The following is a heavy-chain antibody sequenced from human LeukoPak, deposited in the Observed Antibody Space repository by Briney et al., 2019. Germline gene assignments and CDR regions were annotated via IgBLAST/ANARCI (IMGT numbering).Heavy chain of an antibody. CDR2: IGSDAITK. CDR3: AKRGRMLAYAFEI. J-gene: IGHJ3*02. Sequence: GGSLRLSCATSGFNFKDAWLSWVRQAPGKGLEWVAVIGSDAITKYYADFVKGRFTISRDNSKDTLYLQMNSLRAEDTAVYYCAKRGRMLAYAFEIWGQGTMVTVSS. D-gene: IGHD2-8*01. CDR1: GFNFKDAW. V-gene: IGHV3-30*18.